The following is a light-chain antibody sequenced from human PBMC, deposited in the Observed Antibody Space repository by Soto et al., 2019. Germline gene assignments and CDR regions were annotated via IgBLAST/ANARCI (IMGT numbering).Light chain of an antibody. CDR2: EVT. CDR1: DAETYDL. CDR3: CSYAGGNTFV. J-gene: IGLJ2*01. Sequence: QSVLTQPVSVSGSPGQSITISCAGRDAETYDLVSWYQHHPGAAPTVIIYEVTQRPSGVSSRFSGSKSGNTASLAISGLQPEDEADYFCCSYAGGNTFVFGGGTKLTVL. V-gene: IGLV2-23*02.